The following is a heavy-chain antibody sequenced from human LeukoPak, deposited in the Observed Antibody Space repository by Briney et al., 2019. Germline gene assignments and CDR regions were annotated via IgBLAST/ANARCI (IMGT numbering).Heavy chain of an antibody. J-gene: IGHJ3*02. CDR2: VQTSGST. D-gene: IGHD3-10*01. V-gene: IGHV4-4*07. Sequence: SETLSLTCTVSGGSISNYYWSWIRQPAGRGLEWIGRVQTSGSTKYNPSLKSRVTMSVDTSKNQFSLKLSSVTAADTAVYYCARDVGSSDAFDIWGQGTMVTVSS. CDR3: ARDVGSSDAFDI. CDR1: GGSISNYY.